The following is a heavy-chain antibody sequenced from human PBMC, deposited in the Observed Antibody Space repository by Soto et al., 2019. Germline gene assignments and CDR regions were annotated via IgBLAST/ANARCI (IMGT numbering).Heavy chain of an antibody. J-gene: IGHJ5*02. Sequence: SETLSLTCTVSGGSISSYYWSWIRQSPGKGLEWIGYFYYTGSPNYNPSVKSRVSISGDTSKNQFSLRLSSVTAADTAVYYCAIGYSYAPFDPWGQGTLVTVSS. CDR1: GGSISSYY. CDR3: AIGYSYAPFDP. V-gene: IGHV4-59*01. CDR2: FYYTGSP. D-gene: IGHD5-18*01.